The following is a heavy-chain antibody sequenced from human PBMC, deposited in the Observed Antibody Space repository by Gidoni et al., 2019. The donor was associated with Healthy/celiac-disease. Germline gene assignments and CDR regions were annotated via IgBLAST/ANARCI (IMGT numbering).Heavy chain of an antibody. Sequence: QVQLQQWGAGLLKPSETLSLTCAVSGGSFSGYSGCWIRQPPGKGLEWIGEINHSGSTNYNPSLKSRVTISVDTSKNQFSLKLSSVTAADTAVYYCARGGKMATIKAGYWNYWGQGTLVTVSS. CDR3: ARGGKMATIKAGYWNY. D-gene: IGHD5-12*01. V-gene: IGHV4-34*01. J-gene: IGHJ4*02. CDR1: GGSFSGYS. CDR2: INHSGST.